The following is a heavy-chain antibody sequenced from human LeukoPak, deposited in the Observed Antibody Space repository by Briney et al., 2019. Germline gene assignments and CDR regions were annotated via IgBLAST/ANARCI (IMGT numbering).Heavy chain of an antibody. D-gene: IGHD4-17*01. V-gene: IGHV4-59*01. CDR1: GFTFSSYS. Sequence: GSLRLSCETSGFTFSSYSMNWVRQAPGKGLEWIGYIYYSGSTNYNPSLKSRVTISVDTSKNQFSLKLSSVTAVDTAVYYCARTHDYGDYPTTYFDHWGQGTQVTVSS. CDR2: IYYSGST. J-gene: IGHJ4*02. CDR3: ARTHDYGDYPTTYFDH.